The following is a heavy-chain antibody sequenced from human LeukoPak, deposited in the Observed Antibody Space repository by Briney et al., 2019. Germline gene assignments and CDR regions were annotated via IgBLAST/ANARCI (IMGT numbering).Heavy chain of an antibody. CDR2: ISGSGGST. CDR1: GFTLSSFA. J-gene: IGHJ4*02. V-gene: IGHV3-23*01. CDR3: ARSVVPAAIRDSPLDY. Sequence: GGSLRLSCAASGFTLSSFAMSWVRQAPGKGLEWVSGISGSGGSTYYADSVKGRFTISRDNSKKTLYLQMNSLRAEDTAVYYCARSVVPAAIRDSPLDYWGQGTLVTVSS. D-gene: IGHD2-2*01.